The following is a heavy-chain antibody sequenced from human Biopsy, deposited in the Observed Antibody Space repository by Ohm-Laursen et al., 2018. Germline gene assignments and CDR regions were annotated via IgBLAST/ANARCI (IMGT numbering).Heavy chain of an antibody. CDR1: GGSIRSNGFY. CDR2: ISYRGTT. D-gene: IGHD3-22*01. V-gene: IGHV4-39*01. J-gene: IGHJ5*02. CDR3: ARDYDTSGYYYVS. Sequence: TLSLTCTVSGGSIRSNGFYWGWIRQPPGKGLEWIGSISYRGTTSYNPSLKSRLAISVDTSKNQLSLSLNSVTAADTAVYYCARDYDTSGYYYVSWGQGTLVTVSS.